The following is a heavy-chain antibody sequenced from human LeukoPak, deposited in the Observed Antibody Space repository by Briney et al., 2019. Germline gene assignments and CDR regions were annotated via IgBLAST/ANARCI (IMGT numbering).Heavy chain of an antibody. V-gene: IGHV1-8*01. CDR2: MNPSSGNT. J-gene: IGHJ3*01. D-gene: IGHD5/OR15-5a*01. Sequence: ASVKVSCKASGYTFTSYDINWVRQATGQGLEWMGWMNPSSGNTGYAQKFQGRVTMTRNTSISTAYMELSSLRSEDTAVYYSARAGFYDSSDAFDVWGQGTMVTVSS. CDR1: GYTFTSYD. CDR3: ARAGFYDSSDAFDV.